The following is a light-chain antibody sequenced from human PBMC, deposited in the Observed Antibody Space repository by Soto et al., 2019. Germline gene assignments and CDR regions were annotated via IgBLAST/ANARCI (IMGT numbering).Light chain of an antibody. CDR2: TAS. CDR3: LQYYNYSYT. J-gene: IGKJ2*01. CDR1: QGISIF. Sequence: DIQMTQSPSTLSASVGDRVTITCRASQGISIFLAWYQQKPGKAPNRLIYTASTLEGGVPSRFSGSGSATAFTITISSLQPEDFATYYCLQYYNYSYTFGQGTKVEIK. V-gene: IGKV1-5*03.